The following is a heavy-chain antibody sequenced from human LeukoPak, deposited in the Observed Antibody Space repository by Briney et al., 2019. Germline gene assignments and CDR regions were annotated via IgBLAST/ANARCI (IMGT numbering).Heavy chain of an antibody. CDR1: GYTFTSYG. Sequence: SVKVSCKASGYTFTSYGISWVRQAPGQGLEWMGWISAYNGNTNYAQKLQGRVTMTTDTSTSTAYMELRSLRSDDTAVYYCARRPSNQIVVGPAAPDYWGQGTLVTVSS. J-gene: IGHJ4*02. V-gene: IGHV1-18*01. CDR2: ISAYNGNT. D-gene: IGHD2-2*01. CDR3: ARRPSNQIVVGPAAPDY.